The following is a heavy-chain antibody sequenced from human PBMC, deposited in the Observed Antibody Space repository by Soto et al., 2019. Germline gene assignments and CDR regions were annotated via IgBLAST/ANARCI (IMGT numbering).Heavy chain of an antibody. CDR1: GFTFSSYG. D-gene: IGHD4-17*01. CDR3: AKERFNDYGDYVPGRGSYMDV. Sequence: GWSLRLSCAASGFTFSSYGMHWVRQAPGKGLEWVAVISYDGSNKYYADSVKGRFTISRDNSKNTLYLQMNSLRAEDTAVYYCAKERFNDYGDYVPGRGSYMDVWGKGTTVTVSS. J-gene: IGHJ6*03. CDR2: ISYDGSNK. V-gene: IGHV3-30*18.